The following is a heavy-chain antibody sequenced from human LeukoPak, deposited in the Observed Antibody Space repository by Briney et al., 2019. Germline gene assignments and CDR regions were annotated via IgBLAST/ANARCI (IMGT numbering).Heavy chain of an antibody. J-gene: IGHJ4*02. CDR2: INPNSGGT. V-gene: IGHV1-2*02. D-gene: IGHD4-17*01. CDR1: GYTFTGYY. Sequence: SVKPSCKASGYTFTGYYMHWVRHAPGQGLEWMGWINPNSGGTNYAQKLQGRVTMATDTSTSTAYMELRSLRSDDTAVYYCARRHPDYGEAFDYWGQGTLVTVSS. CDR3: ARRHPDYGEAFDY.